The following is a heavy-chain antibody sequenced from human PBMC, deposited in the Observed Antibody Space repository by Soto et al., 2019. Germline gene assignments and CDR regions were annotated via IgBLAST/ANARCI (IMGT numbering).Heavy chain of an antibody. D-gene: IGHD2-21*02. J-gene: IGHJ6*02. CDR1: GFTFSNYA. Sequence: EVQLWESGGGLVQPGGSLRLSCAASGFTFSNYAMSWVRQAPGKGLEWVSAISGSGDTVEYAASVRGRFTISRDNAKQPMFRQVSGLRVEDTGVYYCAGLSVTGGVAVWGQGTTVTVS. CDR2: ISGSGDTV. V-gene: IGHV3-23*01. CDR3: AGLSVTGGVAV.